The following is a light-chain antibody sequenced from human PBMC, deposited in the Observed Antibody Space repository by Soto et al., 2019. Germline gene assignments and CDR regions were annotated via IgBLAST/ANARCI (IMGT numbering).Light chain of an antibody. CDR1: SSDVGGYNY. CDR3: SSYTSSTSVA. V-gene: IGLV2-14*01. Sequence: QSALTQPVSVSGSPGQSITISCTGTSSDVGGYNYVSWYQQHPGKAPKLIIYAVSNRPSGVSHRFSGSKSGNTASLAISGLQAEDEAEYYCSSYTSSTSVAFGGGTKLTVL. CDR2: AVS. J-gene: IGLJ2*01.